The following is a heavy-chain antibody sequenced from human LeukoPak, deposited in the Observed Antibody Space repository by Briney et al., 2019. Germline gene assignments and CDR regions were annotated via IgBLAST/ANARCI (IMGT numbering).Heavy chain of an antibody. CDR2: IYYSGST. CDR1: GGSISSYY. CDR3: ARSSEWFSHDAFDI. D-gene: IGHD3-3*01. J-gene: IGHJ3*02. Sequence: SETLSLTCTVPGGSISSYYWSWIRQPPGKGLEWVGYIYYSGSTNYNPSLKSRVTVSVDTSKNQFSLKLSSVTAADTAVYYCARSSEWFSHDAFDIWGQGTMVTVSS. V-gene: IGHV4-59*12.